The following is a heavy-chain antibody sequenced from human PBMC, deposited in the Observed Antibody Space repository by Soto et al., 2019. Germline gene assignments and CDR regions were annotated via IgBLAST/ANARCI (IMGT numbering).Heavy chain of an antibody. J-gene: IGHJ6*02. Sequence: ASVKVSCKASGYTFTSYAMHWVRQAPGQRLEWMGWINAGNGNTKYSQKFQGRVTITRDTSASTAYMELSSLRSEDTAVYYCARERSSSTHHYYHYGMDVWGQGTTVTVSS. CDR1: GYTFTSYA. CDR3: ARERSSSTHHYYHYGMDV. D-gene: IGHD6-6*01. CDR2: INAGNGNT. V-gene: IGHV1-3*01.